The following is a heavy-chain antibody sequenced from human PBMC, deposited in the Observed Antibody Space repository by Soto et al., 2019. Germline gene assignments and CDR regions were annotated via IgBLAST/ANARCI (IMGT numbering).Heavy chain of an antibody. J-gene: IGHJ6*02. CDR1: GGSISSSSYY. D-gene: IGHD3-3*01. CDR2: IYYSGST. CDR3: ARRFLEWLPLYYYYGMDV. V-gene: IGHV4-39*01. Sequence: SETLSLTCTVSGGSISSSSYYWGWIRQPPGKGLEWIGSIYYSGSTYYNPSLKSRVTISVDTSKNQFSLKLSSVTAADTAVYYCARRFLEWLPLYYYYGMDVWGQGTTVT.